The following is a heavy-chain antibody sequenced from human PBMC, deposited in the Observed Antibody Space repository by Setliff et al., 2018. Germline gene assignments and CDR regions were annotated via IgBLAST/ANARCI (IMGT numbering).Heavy chain of an antibody. CDR2: IYYSGST. Sequence: SETLSLTCTVSGGSISSSSYYWGWIRQPPGKGLEWIGSIYYSGSTYYNPSLXXXXXXXXXXXXXXXXXXXXXXXXXXTAVYYCARHGITNPYYWGQGTLVTVSS. D-gene: IGHD3-10*01. CDR3: ARHGITNPYY. V-gene: IGHV4-39*01. J-gene: IGHJ4*02. CDR1: GGSISSSSYY.